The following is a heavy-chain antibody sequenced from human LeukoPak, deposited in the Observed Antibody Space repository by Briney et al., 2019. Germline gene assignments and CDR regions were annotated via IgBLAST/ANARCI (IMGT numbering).Heavy chain of an antibody. CDR2: INPNSGGT. V-gene: IGHV1-2*02. CDR3: ARAPYDILTGYPYYFDY. Sequence: GASVKVSCKASGYTFTGYYMHWVRQAPGQGLEWMGWINPNSGGTNYAQKFQGRVTMTRDTSISTAYMELSRLRSDDTAVYYCARAPYDILTGYPYYFDYWGQGTLVTVSS. J-gene: IGHJ4*02. CDR1: GYTFTGYY. D-gene: IGHD3-9*01.